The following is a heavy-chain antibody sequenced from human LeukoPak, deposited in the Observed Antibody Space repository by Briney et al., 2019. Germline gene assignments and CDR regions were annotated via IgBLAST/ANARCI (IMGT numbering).Heavy chain of an antibody. CDR3: ARGYYDFWSGYYVYFDY. D-gene: IGHD3-3*01. J-gene: IGHJ4*02. CDR2: INHSGST. Sequence: SETLSLTCAVYGGSFSGYYWSWIRQPPGKGLEWIGEINHSGSTNYNPSLKSRVTISVDTSKNQFSLKLSSVTAADTAVFYCARGYYDFWSGYYVYFDYWGQGTLVTVSS. CDR1: GGSFSGYY. V-gene: IGHV4-34*01.